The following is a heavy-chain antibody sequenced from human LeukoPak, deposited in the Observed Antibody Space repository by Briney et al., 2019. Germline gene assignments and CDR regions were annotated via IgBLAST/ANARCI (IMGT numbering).Heavy chain of an antibody. CDR2: INSDGSST. CDR1: GFTFSSYW. D-gene: IGHD3-16*01. V-gene: IGHV3-74*01. Sequence: GGSLRLSCAASGFTFSSYWMHWVRHAPGKGLVWVSRINSDGSSTSYADSVKGRFTISRDNAKNTLYLQMNSLRAEDTAVYYCARGDRTYYYYYGMDVWGQGTTVTVSS. CDR3: ARGDRTYYYYYGMDV. J-gene: IGHJ6*02.